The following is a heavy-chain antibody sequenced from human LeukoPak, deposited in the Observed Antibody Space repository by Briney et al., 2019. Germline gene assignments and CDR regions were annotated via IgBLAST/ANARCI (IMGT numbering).Heavy chain of an antibody. V-gene: IGHV1-69*10. CDR1: GGTLSNYA. D-gene: IGHD2/OR15-2a*01. J-gene: IGHJ4*02. Sequence: GASVKVSCKASGGTLSNYAISWVRQAPGQGLEWMGGIIPMLDTTTSAPKFQARVTITADKSTSTAYMELSRLRSDDTAVYYCAHSSRGGAGLLFDYWGQGTLVTVSS. CDR2: IIPMLDTT. CDR3: AHSSRGGAGLLFDY.